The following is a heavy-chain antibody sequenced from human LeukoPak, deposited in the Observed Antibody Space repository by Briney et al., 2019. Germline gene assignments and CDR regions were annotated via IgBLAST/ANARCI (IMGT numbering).Heavy chain of an antibody. CDR1: GFTFDDSA. D-gene: IGHD3-22*01. Sequence: PGGSLRLSCAVSGFTFDDSAMHWVRPVPGEGLGWVSGIKWNSDSIGYAESVKGRFSTSRDKAKKSLYLQMKRLRAEDTPVYYCGGPKFDVSGYYYRGFDIWGQGTMVTVSS. CDR3: GGPKFDVSGYYYRGFDI. J-gene: IGHJ3*02. V-gene: IGHV3-9*01. CDR2: IKWNSDSI.